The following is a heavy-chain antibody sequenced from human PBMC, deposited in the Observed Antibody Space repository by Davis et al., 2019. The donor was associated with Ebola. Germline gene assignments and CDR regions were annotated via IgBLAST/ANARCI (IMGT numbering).Heavy chain of an antibody. CDR2: IITSSGNI. J-gene: IGHJ4*02. CDR3: TRARGSNFYFDY. V-gene: IGHV3-21*01. Sequence: GESLKISCAASGFTFSSYAMSWVRQAPGKGLEWVSSIITSSGNIYYADSVMGRFTISRDNDKYSLYPQRKGLRVEDTAVYYCTRARGSNFYFDYWGQGTPVTVSS. CDR1: GFTFSSYA. D-gene: IGHD1-26*01.